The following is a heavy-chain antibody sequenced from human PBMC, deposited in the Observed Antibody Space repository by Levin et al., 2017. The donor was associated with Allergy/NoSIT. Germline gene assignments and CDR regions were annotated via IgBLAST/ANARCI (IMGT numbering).Heavy chain of an antibody. CDR3: LTIFGVVDPSTYAFDI. J-gene: IGHJ3*02. D-gene: IGHD3-3*01. CDR1: GFTFSSYS. Sequence: GGSLRLSCAASGFTFSSYSMNWVRQAPGKGLEWVSSISSSSSYIYYADSVKGRFTISRDNAKNSLYLQMNSLRAEDTAVYYCLTIFGVVDPSTYAFDIWGQGTMVTVSS. CDR2: ISSSSSYI. V-gene: IGHV3-21*01.